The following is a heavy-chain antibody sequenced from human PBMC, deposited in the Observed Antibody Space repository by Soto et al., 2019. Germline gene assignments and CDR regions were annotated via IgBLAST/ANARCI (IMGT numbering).Heavy chain of an antibody. CDR2: IYPGDSDT. J-gene: IGHJ4*02. V-gene: IGHV5-51*01. D-gene: IGHD5-18*01. Sequence: PGESLKISCKGSGYSLTSYWIGWVRQMPGKGLEWMGIIYPGDSDTRYSPSFQGQVTISADKSISTAYLQWSSLKASDTAMYYCASPRGFTAMVPYYFDYGGKGPRVTASS. CDR1: GYSLTSYW. CDR3: ASPRGFTAMVPYYFDY.